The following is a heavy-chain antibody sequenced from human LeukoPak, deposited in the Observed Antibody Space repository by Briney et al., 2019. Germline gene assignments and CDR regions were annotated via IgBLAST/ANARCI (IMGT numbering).Heavy chain of an antibody. CDR2: IYYSGST. Sequence: SETLSLTCTVSGGSISSSSYYWGWIRQPPGKGLEWIGGIYYSGSTYYNPSLKSRVTISVDTSKNQFSLKLSSVTAADTAVYYCARDKGTSYLSSFDYWGQGTLVTVSS. D-gene: IGHD6-6*01. J-gene: IGHJ4*02. CDR3: ARDKGTSYLSSFDY. CDR1: GGSISSSSYY. V-gene: IGHV4-39*07.